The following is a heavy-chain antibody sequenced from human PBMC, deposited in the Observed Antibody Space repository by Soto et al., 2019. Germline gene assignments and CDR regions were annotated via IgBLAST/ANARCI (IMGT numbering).Heavy chain of an antibody. CDR2: IISIFGTP. D-gene: IGHD5-12*01. J-gene: IGHJ4*02. Sequence: QVQLVQSGAEVKKPGSSVKVSCKASGGTFNSYVFNWVRQAPGQGLEWMGGIISIFGTPNYGQKFQGRVKITADESTSTGFMELGSLTSGYTAIYYGARDLGSGYEPGDYWGQGTLVTVSS. CDR1: GGTFNSYV. V-gene: IGHV1-69*12. CDR3: ARDLGSGYEPGDY.